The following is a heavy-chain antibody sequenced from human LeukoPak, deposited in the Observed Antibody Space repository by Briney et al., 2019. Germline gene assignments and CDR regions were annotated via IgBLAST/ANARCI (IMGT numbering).Heavy chain of an antibody. J-gene: IGHJ6*02. Sequence: GGSLRLSCAASGFTFSSYAMHWVRQAPGKGLEWVAVISYDGSNKYYADSVKGRFTISRDNSKNTLYLQMNSLRAEDTAVYYCARGGYYYGSGSSNYYYYYGMDVWGQGTTVTVSS. CDR2: ISYDGSNK. CDR3: ARGGYYYGSGSSNYYYYYGMDV. CDR1: GFTFSSYA. V-gene: IGHV3-30-3*01. D-gene: IGHD3-10*01.